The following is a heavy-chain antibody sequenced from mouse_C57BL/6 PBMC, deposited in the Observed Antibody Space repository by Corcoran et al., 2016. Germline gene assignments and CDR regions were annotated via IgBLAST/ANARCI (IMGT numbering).Heavy chain of an antibody. V-gene: IGHV1-81*01. Sequence: QVQLQQSGAELARPGASVKLSCKASGYTFTSYGISWVKQRTGQGLGWIGEIYPRSGNTYYNEKFKGKATLTADKSSSTAYMELRTLTSEDSAVYFCARTRDYVRVFDYWGQGTTLTVSS. J-gene: IGHJ2*01. CDR1: GYTFTSYG. CDR2: IYPRSGNT. D-gene: IGHD2-4*01. CDR3: ARTRDYVRVFDY.